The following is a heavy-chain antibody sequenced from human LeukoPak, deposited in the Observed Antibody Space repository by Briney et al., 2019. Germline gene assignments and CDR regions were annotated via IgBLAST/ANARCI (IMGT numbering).Heavy chain of an antibody. CDR2: ILNDGSQE. J-gene: IGHJ3*02. Sequence: GGSLRLSCAASGFTFSSYGMHWVRQAPGKGLEWVAVILNDGSQERYADSVKGRFTISRDNSKNTLFLQMNSLRAEDTAVYYCARDDALGDNALGIWGQGTMVTVSS. D-gene: IGHD3-16*01. CDR3: ARDDALGDNALGI. CDR1: GFTFSSYG. V-gene: IGHV3-33*01.